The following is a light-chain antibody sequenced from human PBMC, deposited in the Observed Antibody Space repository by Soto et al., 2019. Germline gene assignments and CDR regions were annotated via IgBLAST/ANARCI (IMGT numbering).Light chain of an antibody. V-gene: IGKV1-39*01. CDR2: AAS. CDR1: QSISSY. Sequence: DIQVTQSPSSLSASVGDRVTITCLASQSISSYLNWYQQKPGKAPKLLIYAASSLQSGVPSRFSGSGSGTDFTLTISSLQPEDFATYYCQQSYSTPRTFGQGTKVDIK. CDR3: QQSYSTPRT. J-gene: IGKJ1*01.